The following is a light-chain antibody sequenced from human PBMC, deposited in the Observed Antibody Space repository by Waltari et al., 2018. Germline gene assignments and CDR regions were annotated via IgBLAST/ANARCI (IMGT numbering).Light chain of an antibody. CDR2: GNN. CDR3: QSYDTSLRAWL. J-gene: IGLJ3*02. Sequence: QPVLTQPPSVSGAPGQSVTISCTGSRSNLGTGYDVPGYQHLPGTPPKLLIFGNNNRPSGVPHRFSGFRSGTSASLSITGLQIDDEAKYYCQSYDTSLRAWLFGGGTELTVL. V-gene: IGLV1-40*01. CDR1: RSNLGTGYD.